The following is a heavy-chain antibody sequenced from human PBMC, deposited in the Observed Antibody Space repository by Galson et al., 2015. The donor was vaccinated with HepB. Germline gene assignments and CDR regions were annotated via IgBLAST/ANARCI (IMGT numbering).Heavy chain of an antibody. J-gene: IGHJ6*02. Sequence: SVKVSCKASGYTFTSYGISWVRQAPGQGLEWMGWISAYNGNTNYAQKLQGRVTMTTDTSTSTAYMELRSLRSDDTAVYYCARDRLVTIFGVDTLCYYGMDVWGQGTTVTVSS. CDR3: ARDRLVTIFGVDTLCYYGMDV. D-gene: IGHD3-3*01. CDR1: GYTFTSYG. V-gene: IGHV1-18*04. CDR2: ISAYNGNT.